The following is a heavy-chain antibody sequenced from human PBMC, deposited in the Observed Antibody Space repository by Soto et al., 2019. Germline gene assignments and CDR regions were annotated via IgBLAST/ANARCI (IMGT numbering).Heavy chain of an antibody. CDR3: ARVGHIAVVTDSFDY. V-gene: IGHV1-46*02. CDR2: IHPSGGGS. D-gene: IGHD2-21*02. CDR1: GYTFNTYY. J-gene: IGHJ4*02. Sequence: ASVKLSCKPSGYTFNTYYLHWVRQAPGQGLEWMGIIHPSGGGSTYAQKFLGRVTMTRDTSTSTVFMELSSLRSADTAVYYCARVGHIAVVTDSFDYWGQGTLVTVSS.